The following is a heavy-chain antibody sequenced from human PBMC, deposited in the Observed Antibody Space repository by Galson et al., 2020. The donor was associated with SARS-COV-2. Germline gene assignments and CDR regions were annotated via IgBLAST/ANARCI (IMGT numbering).Heavy chain of an antibody. V-gene: IGHV3-23*01. Sequence: GGSLRLSCAASGSTFNNYAMGWVRQAPGKGLEWVPVISGSSGFTYNADSVKGRFTISRDNSKSTLYLQMISLRAEDTAIYYCAKVGSPINWGSYWYFDLWGRGTLVTVSS. D-gene: IGHD7-27*01. J-gene: IGHJ2*01. CDR2: ISGSSGFT. CDR1: GSTFNNYA. CDR3: AKVGSPINWGSYWYFDL.